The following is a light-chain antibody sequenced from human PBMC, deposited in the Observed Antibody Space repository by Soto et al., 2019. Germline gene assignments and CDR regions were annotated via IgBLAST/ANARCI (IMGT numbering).Light chain of an antibody. V-gene: IGLV2-23*02. Sequence: QSALTQPASVCGSPGQTITISCTGTSSNVGSYNLVSWYQQHPGKAPKLMIYEVSKRPSVVSNRFSGSKSGNTASLTISGLQAEDEADYHCCSYAGSYTYVFGPGTKVTVL. CDR3: CSYAGSYTYV. CDR1: SSNVGSYNL. J-gene: IGLJ1*01. CDR2: EVS.